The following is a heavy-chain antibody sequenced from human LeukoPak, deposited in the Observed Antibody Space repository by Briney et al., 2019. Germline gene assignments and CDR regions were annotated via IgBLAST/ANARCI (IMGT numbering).Heavy chain of an antibody. CDR1: GFTFSSYG. V-gene: IGHV3-30*18. Sequence: SLTLSCAASGFTFSSYGMHCVRQAPGKGLEGVAVISYDGSNKYYAYSVKGRFTSSRDNSKKTLYLQMNSLRAEDTAVYYCAKGGTWPQLYYYYMDVWGKGTTATVSS. CDR3: AKGGTWPQLYYYYMDV. D-gene: IGHD2-2*01. J-gene: IGHJ6*03. CDR2: ISYDGSNK.